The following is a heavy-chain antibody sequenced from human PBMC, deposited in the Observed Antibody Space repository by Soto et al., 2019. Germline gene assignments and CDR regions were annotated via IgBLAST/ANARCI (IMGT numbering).Heavy chain of an antibody. D-gene: IGHD5-12*01. J-gene: IGHJ6*02. V-gene: IGHV3-53*01. CDR1: GFTVSSNH. CDR2: IYSGGST. CDR3: ASRVATTGPRRLYGMDV. Sequence: EVQLVESGGGLIQPGGSLRLSCAASGFTVSSNHMSWVRQAPGKGLEWVSTIYSGGSTYYADSVKGRFTISRDNSKNRMYLQMSSLRVEDTALYYWASRVATTGPRRLYGMDVWGQGTTVTVSS.